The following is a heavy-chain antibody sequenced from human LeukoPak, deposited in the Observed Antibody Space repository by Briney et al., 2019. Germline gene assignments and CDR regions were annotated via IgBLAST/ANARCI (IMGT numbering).Heavy chain of an antibody. CDR3: AKGLYGSGSYRDAFDI. V-gene: IGHV3-23*01. Sequence: PGGSLRLSCAASGFTFSDYYMSWIRQAPGKGLEWVSAISGSGGSTYYADSVKGRFTISRDNSKNMLYLQMNSLRAEDTAVYYCAKGLYGSGSYRDAFDIWGQGTMVTVSS. CDR1: GFTFSDYY. J-gene: IGHJ3*02. D-gene: IGHD3-10*01. CDR2: ISGSGGST.